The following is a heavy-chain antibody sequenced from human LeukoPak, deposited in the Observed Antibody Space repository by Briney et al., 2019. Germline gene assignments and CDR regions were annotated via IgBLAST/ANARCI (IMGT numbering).Heavy chain of an antibody. J-gene: IGHJ5*02. D-gene: IGHD2-15*01. CDR3: ARDRRDVVVVAATKWFDP. CDR1: GGTFSSYT. V-gene: IGHV1-69*04. CDR2: IIPILGIA. Sequence: LVKVSCKASGGTFSSYTISWVRQAPGQGLEWMGRIIPILGIANYAQKFQGRVTITADKSTSTAYMELSSLRSEDTAVYYCARDRRDVVVVAATKWFDPWGQGTLVTVSS.